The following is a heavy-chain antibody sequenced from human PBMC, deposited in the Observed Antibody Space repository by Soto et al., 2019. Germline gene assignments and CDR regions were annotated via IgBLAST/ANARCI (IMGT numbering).Heavy chain of an antibody. CDR3: AKEGSPNAIYEATTVTRELDY. CDR2: ISAGGGST. V-gene: IGHV3-23*01. D-gene: IGHD4-17*01. CDR1: GFTFSSYA. J-gene: IGHJ4*02. Sequence: EVQLLESGGGLVQPGGSLRLSCAASGFTFSSYAMSWVRQAPGKGLEWVSAISAGGGSTYYADSVKGRFTISRDNSKNTVYLQMNSLRAEDTAVYYCAKEGSPNAIYEATTVTRELDYWGQGTLVTVSS.